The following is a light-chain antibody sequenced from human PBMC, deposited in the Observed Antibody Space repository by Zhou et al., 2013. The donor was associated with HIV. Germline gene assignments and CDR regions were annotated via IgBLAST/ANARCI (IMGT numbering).Light chain of an antibody. CDR1: QDIGTY. J-gene: IGKJ1*01. CDR3: QQYDALPRT. Sequence: AIRMTQSPSSFSASTGDRVTITCRASQDIGTYLAWYQQKPGEAPNLLIYGASTLQSGVPSRFSGSGSGTDFTLTVSCLQSEDFATYYCQQYDALPRTFGQGTKVEMK. CDR2: GAS. V-gene: IGKV1-8*01.